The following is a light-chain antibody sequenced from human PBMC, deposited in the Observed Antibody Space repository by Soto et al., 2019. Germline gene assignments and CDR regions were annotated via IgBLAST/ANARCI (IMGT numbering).Light chain of an antibody. Sequence: QSVVTQPPSASGAPGQWVTISCSGSRSNIGSHYISWYQHLPGTAPKLLIYKDSQRPSGVPDRFSGSKSGTSASLAIGGLLSEYEGSYYCATWDDSLGRRVLFGGGTKLTVL. CDR2: KDS. V-gene: IGLV1-47*01. CDR1: RSNIGSHY. J-gene: IGLJ3*02. CDR3: ATWDDSLGRRVL.